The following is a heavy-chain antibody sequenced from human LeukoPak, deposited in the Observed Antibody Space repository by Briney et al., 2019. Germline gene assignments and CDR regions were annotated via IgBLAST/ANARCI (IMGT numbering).Heavy chain of an antibody. Sequence: GESLKISCKSSGHSFTSYWIGWVRQMPGKGLEWMGIIYPGDSDTRYGPSFQGQVTISADKSISTAYLQWSSLKASDTAIYYCGGTSYSSSLGAFDIWGQGTLVTVSS. V-gene: IGHV5-51*01. J-gene: IGHJ3*02. CDR1: GHSFTSYW. CDR2: IYPGDSDT. D-gene: IGHD6-13*01. CDR3: GGTSYSSSLGAFDI.